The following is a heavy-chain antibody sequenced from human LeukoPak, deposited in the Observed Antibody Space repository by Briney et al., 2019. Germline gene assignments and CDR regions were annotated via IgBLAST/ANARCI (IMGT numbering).Heavy chain of an antibody. V-gene: IGHV3-23*01. D-gene: IGHD6-19*01. CDR1: KFTFSSYG. Sequence: GGSLRLSCAASKFTFSSYGMSWVRQAPGKGLEWVSAISGSGGSTYYAGSVKGRFIISRDNSKNTLYLQMNSLRAEDTAVYYRAKAGNSGWYQGYYFDYWGQGTLVTVSS. CDR3: AKAGNSGWYQGYYFDY. J-gene: IGHJ4*02. CDR2: ISGSGGST.